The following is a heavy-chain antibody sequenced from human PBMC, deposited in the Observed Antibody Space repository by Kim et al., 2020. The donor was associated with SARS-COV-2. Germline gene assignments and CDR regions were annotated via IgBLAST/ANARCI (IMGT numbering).Heavy chain of an antibody. CDR2: IWYDGSNK. Sequence: GGSLRLSCAASGFTFSSYGMHWVRQAPGKGLEWVAVIWYDGSNKYYADSVKGRFTISRDNSKNTLYLQMNSLSAEDTAVTYVAQTLVLSGYYGANVWGQG. D-gene: IGHD3-10*01. CDR1: GFTFSSYG. CDR3: AQTLVLSGYYGANV. J-gene: IGHJ6*02. V-gene: IGHV3-33*01.